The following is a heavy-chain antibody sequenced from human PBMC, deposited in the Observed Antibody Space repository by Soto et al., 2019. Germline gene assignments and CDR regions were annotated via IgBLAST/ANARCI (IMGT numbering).Heavy chain of an antibody. D-gene: IGHD4-4*01. Sequence: QVQLVQSGAEVKKPGSSVKVSCKASGGTFSSYAISWVRQVTGQGLEWMGGIIPIFGTANYAQKFQGRVTITADESTITAYMELSSLRSEDMAVYYCARGGPVVTTYYYGMDVCGLGTTVTVSS. V-gene: IGHV1-69*01. CDR1: GGTFSSYA. J-gene: IGHJ6*02. CDR2: IIPIFGTA. CDR3: ARGGPVVTTYYYGMDV.